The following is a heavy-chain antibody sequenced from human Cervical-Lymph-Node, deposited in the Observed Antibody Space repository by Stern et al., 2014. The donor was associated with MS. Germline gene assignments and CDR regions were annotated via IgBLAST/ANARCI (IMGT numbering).Heavy chain of an antibody. CDR1: GYSFTIYY. J-gene: IGHJ4*02. CDR2: IYPYDSDT. V-gene: IGHV5-51*01. CDR3: ARHVQGFDY. Sequence: MQLVQSGAEVKKPGESLKISCKLSGYSFTIYYIAWVRQMPRKGLEWMGVIYPYDSDTTYSPSFQVQVTISADKSITTAYLQWSSLRASDTAMYYCARHVQGFDYWGQGTLVTVSS.